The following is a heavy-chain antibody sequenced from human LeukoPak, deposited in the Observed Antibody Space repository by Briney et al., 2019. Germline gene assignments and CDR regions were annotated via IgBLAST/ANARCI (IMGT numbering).Heavy chain of an antibody. V-gene: IGHV1-18*01. D-gene: IGHD5/OR15-5a*01. Sequence: ASVSVSCKASGYTFNHYGISWMRQAPGQGLEWMGWISCYNGDTRYAQNFKGRVTMTTDTSTSTVYMEVRSLTSDDTAVYYCARDPTNTSGYRVYHDYWGQGALLTVSS. CDR1: GYTFNHYG. CDR2: ISCYNGDT. J-gene: IGHJ4*02. CDR3: ARDPTNTSGYRVYHDY.